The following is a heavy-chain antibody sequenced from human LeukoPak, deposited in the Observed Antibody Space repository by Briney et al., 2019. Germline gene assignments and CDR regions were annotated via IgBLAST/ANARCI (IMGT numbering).Heavy chain of an antibody. Sequence: PSETLSLTCTVSSGSVSSGSYYWSWIRQPPGKGLEWIGYIYYSGSTNYNPSLKSRVTISVDTSKNQFSLKLSSVTAADTAVYYCARTLPYYDFWSGYSREYYFDYWGQGILVTVSS. CDR1: SGSVSSGSYY. CDR3: ARTLPYYDFWSGYSREYYFDY. J-gene: IGHJ4*02. D-gene: IGHD3-3*01. CDR2: IYYSGST. V-gene: IGHV4-61*01.